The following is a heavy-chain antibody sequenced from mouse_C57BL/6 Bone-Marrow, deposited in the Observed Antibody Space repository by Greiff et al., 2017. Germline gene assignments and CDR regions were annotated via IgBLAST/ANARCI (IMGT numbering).Heavy chain of an antibody. J-gene: IGHJ3*01. V-gene: IGHV1-59*01. CDR2: IDPSDSYT. Sequence: QVQLKQPGAELVRPGTSVKLSCKASGYTFTSYRMHWVKQRPGQGLEWIGVIDPSDSYTNYNQKFKGKATLTVDTSSSTAYMQLSSLTAEDSAVYYCARKGSFAYWGQGTLVTVSA. CDR1: GYTFTSYR. CDR3: ARKGSFAY.